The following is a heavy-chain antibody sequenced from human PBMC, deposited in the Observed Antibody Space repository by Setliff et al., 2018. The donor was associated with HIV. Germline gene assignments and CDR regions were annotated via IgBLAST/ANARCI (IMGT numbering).Heavy chain of an antibody. CDR1: GGSLSGYY. V-gene: IGHV4-34*01. J-gene: IGHJ5*02. Sequence: SETLSLTCAVYGGSLSGYYWSWVRQPPGKGLEWIGEIYHSGTTNYNPSLKSRVTFSLDMSKKRFSLKLTSVTAADTAVYYCARVHTDYGSWFFDHWGQGILVTVSS. CDR2: IYHSGTT. CDR3: ARVHTDYGSWFFDH. D-gene: IGHD4-17*01.